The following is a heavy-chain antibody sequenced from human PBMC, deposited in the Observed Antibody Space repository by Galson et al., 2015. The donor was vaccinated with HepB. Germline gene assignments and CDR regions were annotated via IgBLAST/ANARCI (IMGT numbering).Heavy chain of an antibody. Sequence: SETLSLTCTVSGDSVNSSKYYWCWIRQPPGNGLEWMGYVYHSGSTNYNPSLKSRLIISVDTSMIRFSLRLKSVTGADTGVYFCAEGCSAGLCSRYGMDVWGQGTPVSVSS. CDR2: VYHSGST. CDR3: AEGCSAGLCSRYGMDV. V-gene: IGHV4-61*01. CDR1: GDSVNSSKYY. J-gene: IGHJ6*02. D-gene: IGHD2-8*01.